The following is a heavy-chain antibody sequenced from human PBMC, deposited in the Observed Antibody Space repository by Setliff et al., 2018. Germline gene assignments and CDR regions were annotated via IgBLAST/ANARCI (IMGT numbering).Heavy chain of an antibody. CDR1: GESIDSIDTGNHY. J-gene: IGHJ4*02. CDR3: ARENGYCSGGACYFMFDY. D-gene: IGHD2-15*01. CDR2: IHFSGTT. V-gene: IGHV4-61*10. Sequence: ETLSLTCTVSGESIDSIDTGNHYWNWIRQPVGKGLEWIGYIHFSGTTNYNPSLKSRVTLSLDTSKNQFSLELSSVTAADTAMYYCARENGYCSGGACYFMFDYWGQGTLVTVS.